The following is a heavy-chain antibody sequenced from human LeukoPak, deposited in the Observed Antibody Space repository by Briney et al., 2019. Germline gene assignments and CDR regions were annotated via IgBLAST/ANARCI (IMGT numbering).Heavy chain of an antibody. D-gene: IGHD1-26*01. Sequence: PSETLSLTCTVSGASISSDYWSWIRQPPGKGLDWIGYIYYSGSTNYNPSLKSRVTISVDTSKNQFSLKLSSVTAADTAVYYCARRQLVGALDYWGQGTLVTVSS. CDR3: ARRQLVGALDY. J-gene: IGHJ4*02. V-gene: IGHV4-59*08. CDR1: GASISSDY. CDR2: IYYSGST.